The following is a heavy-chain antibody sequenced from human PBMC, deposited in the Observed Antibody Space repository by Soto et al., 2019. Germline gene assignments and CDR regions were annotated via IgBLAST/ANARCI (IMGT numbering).Heavy chain of an antibody. Sequence: PSETLSLTCTVSGGSISSGGYYWSWIRQHPGKGLEWIGYIYYSGSTYYNPSLKSRVTISVDTSKNQFSLKLSSVTAADTAVYYCARVVGTAGSPQWFDPWAQGTLVTVSS. D-gene: IGHD1-1*01. V-gene: IGHV4-31*03. CDR1: GGSISSGGYY. J-gene: IGHJ5*02. CDR2: IYYSGST. CDR3: ARVVGTAGSPQWFDP.